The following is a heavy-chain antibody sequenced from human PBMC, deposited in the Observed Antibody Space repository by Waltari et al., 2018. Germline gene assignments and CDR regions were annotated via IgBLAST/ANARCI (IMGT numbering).Heavy chain of an antibody. CDR3: SYSGSYKHFQD. CDR2: VRDKANRYTT. CDR1: GFTFLDLY. J-gene: IGHJ1*01. D-gene: IGHD1-26*01. V-gene: IGHV3-72*01. Sequence: EVQLVESGGGLVQPGGSLSLSCAASGFTFLDLYMDWVRKAPGKGLDWVGRVRDKANRYTTEYAASVKGRFTISRDDLKNSLFLQMNSLKTEDTAVYYCSYSGSYKHFQDWGQGTLVTVSS.